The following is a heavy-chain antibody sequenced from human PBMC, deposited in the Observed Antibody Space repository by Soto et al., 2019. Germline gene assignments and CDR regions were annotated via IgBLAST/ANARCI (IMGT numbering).Heavy chain of an antibody. J-gene: IGHJ5*02. V-gene: IGHV1-18*01. CDR1: GYTFTNHG. D-gene: IGHD3-10*01. CDR3: ARGVGAGTYYTHYNWFDP. CDR2: INTYNGNT. Sequence: ASVKVSCKASGYTFTNHGISWVRQAPGQGLEWMGWINTYNGNTNHAQKLQGRVTMTTDTSTSTAYMELRSLGSDDTAVYYCARGVGAGTYYTHYNWFDPWGQGTLVTGYS.